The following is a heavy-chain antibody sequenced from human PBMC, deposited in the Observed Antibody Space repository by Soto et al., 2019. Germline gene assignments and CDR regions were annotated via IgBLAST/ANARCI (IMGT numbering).Heavy chain of an antibody. Sequence: ASVKVSCKASGYNINSYDMNWVRQATGQGLEWMGWMNPKSGNTGFAEKFQGRVKMTWNTSTGTVYLEISSLRPEDTAVYFCARGLVDSGGNCFDSWGQGTQVTVSS. D-gene: IGHD2-21*01. J-gene: IGHJ4*02. CDR2: MNPKSGNT. CDR3: ARGLVDSGGNCFDS. CDR1: GYNINSYD. V-gene: IGHV1-8*01.